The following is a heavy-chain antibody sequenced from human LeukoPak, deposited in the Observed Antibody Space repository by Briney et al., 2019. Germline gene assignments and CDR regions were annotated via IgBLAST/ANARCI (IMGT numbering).Heavy chain of an antibody. CDR1: GGSISSGDYY. CDR2: IYYSGST. D-gene: IGHD5-24*01. V-gene: IGHV4-30-4*01. J-gene: IGHJ6*02. CDR3: ARDLPTRDGYSYYGMDV. Sequence: PSQTLSLTYTVSGGSISSGDYYWSWIRQPPGKGLGWIGYIYYSGSTYYNPSLKSRVTISVDTSKNQFSLKLSSVTAADTAVYYCARDLPTRDGYSYYGMDVWGQGTTVTVSS.